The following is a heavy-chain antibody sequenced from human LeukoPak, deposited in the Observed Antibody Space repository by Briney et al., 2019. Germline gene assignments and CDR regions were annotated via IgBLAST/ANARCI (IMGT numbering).Heavy chain of an antibody. J-gene: IGHJ4*02. CDR1: GGSISSYY. CDR3: ARDQWDSGTYYFDY. V-gene: IGHV4-34*01. Sequence: SETLSLTCTVSGGSISSYYWSWIRQPPGKGLEWIGEINHSGSTNYNPSLKSRVTISVDTSKNQFSLKLSSVTAADTAVYYCARDQWDSGTYYFDYWGQGTLVTVSS. CDR2: INHSGST. D-gene: IGHD1-14*01.